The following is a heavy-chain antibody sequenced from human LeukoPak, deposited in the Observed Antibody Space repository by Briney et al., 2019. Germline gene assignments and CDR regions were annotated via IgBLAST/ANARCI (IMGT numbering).Heavy chain of an antibody. V-gene: IGHV3-23*01. CDR3: AKEVEYYGSGSCAFDI. D-gene: IGHD3-10*01. CDR1: GFTVSSNY. CDR2: ISGSGGST. Sequence: PGGSLRLSCAASGFTVSSNYMSWVRQAPGKGLEWVSAISGSGGSTYYADSVKGRFTISRDNSKNTLYLQMNSLRAEDTAVYYCAKEVEYYGSGSCAFDIWGQGTMVTVSS. J-gene: IGHJ3*02.